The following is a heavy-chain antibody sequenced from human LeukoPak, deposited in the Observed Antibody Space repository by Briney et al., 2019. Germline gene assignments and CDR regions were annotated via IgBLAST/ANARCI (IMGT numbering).Heavy chain of an antibody. Sequence: GGSLRLSCAASGFAVSSNFMSWVRQAPGKGLEWVSIIYTGGSTNYADSVKGRFTVSRDSSKNTVYLQMNSLRAEDTALYYCARARNDYDSNGFSVLDYWGQGTLVTVSS. D-gene: IGHD3-22*01. CDR3: ARARNDYDSNGFSVLDY. J-gene: IGHJ4*02. CDR2: IYTGGST. V-gene: IGHV3-66*01. CDR1: GFAVSSNF.